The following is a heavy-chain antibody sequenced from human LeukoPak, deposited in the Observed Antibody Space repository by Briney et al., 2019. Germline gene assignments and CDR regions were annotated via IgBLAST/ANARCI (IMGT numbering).Heavy chain of an antibody. CDR2: IYYSGST. CDR1: GGSINSSYYY. CDR3: ARSGYSYGADAFDI. V-gene: IGHV4-61*05. Sequence: PSETLSLTCTVSGGSINSSYYYWGWIRQPPGKGLEWIGYIYYSGSTNYNPSLKSRVTISLDTSKNQFSLKLSSVTAADTAVYYCARSGYSYGADAFDIWGQGTMVTVSS. D-gene: IGHD5-18*01. J-gene: IGHJ3*02.